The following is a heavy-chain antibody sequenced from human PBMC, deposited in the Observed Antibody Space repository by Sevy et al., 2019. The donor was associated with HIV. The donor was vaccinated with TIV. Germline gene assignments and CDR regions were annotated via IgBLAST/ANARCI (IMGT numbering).Heavy chain of an antibody. D-gene: IGHD3-22*01. J-gene: IGHJ3*02. Sequence: GGSLRLSCAASGFTFSRYAMHWVRQAPGKGLEWVTIISYDGTIKYYAESVKGRFTISRDNSKNPLYLQMNSLSTDDTAVYYCARNPNYSDDSSGSVHDAFDIWGQGTTVTVSS. CDR1: GFTFSRYA. V-gene: IGHV3-30-3*01. CDR3: ARNPNYSDDSSGSVHDAFDI. CDR2: ISYDGTIK.